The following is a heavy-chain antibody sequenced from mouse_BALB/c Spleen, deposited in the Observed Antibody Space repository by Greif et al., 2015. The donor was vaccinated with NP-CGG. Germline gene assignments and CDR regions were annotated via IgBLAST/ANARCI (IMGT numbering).Heavy chain of an antibody. J-gene: IGHJ1*01. CDR3: APMITTGYWYFDV. CDR2: IDPANGNT. V-gene: IGHV14-3*02. CDR1: GFNIKDTY. Sequence: VQLQQPGAELVKPGASVKLSCTASGFNIKDTYMHWVKQRPEQGLEWIGRIDPANGNTKYDPKFQGKATITADTSSNTAYLQLSSLTSEDTAVYYCAPMITTGYWYFDVWGAGTTVTVSS. D-gene: IGHD2-4*01.